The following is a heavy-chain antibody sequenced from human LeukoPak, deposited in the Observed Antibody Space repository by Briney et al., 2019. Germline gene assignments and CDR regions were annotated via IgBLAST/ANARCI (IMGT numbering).Heavy chain of an antibody. Sequence: PSETLSLTCAVYGGSFSGYYWSWIRQPPGKGLEWIGEINHSGSTNYNPSLKSRVTISVDTSKNQFSLKLSSVTAADTAVYYCARLAAGFDYWGQGTLVTVSS. CDR3: ARLAAGFDY. CDR2: INHSGST. CDR1: GGSFSGYY. V-gene: IGHV4-34*01. D-gene: IGHD6-13*01. J-gene: IGHJ4*02.